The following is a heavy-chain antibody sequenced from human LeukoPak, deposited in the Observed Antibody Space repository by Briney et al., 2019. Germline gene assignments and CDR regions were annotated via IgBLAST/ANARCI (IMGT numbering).Heavy chain of an antibody. J-gene: IGHJ6*03. CDR3: AREVVTGASGYYYYMDV. V-gene: IGHV4-39*02. CDR1: GGSINRSGYY. CDR2: INFSGKT. D-gene: IGHD3-9*01. Sequence: SETLTLTCSVSGGSINRSGYYWGWIRQPPGKGLEWIGNINFSGKTYYNPSLQSRVTISVDTSKNQFSLKVTSVTAADTAVYYCAREVVTGASGYYYYMDVWGKGTTVTVSS.